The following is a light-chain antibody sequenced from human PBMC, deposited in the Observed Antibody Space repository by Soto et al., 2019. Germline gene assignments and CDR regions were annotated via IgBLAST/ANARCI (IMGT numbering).Light chain of an antibody. CDR1: QSVSSSY. CDR2: GAS. J-gene: IGKJ1*01. Sequence: EIVLTQSPGTLSLSPGERATLSCRASQSVSSSYLAWYQQKPGQAPRLLLYGASSRATGIPDRFSGSGSGTDFTITIIRLEPEDFAVYYCQQYGSSPPWTFGQGTKVEIK. V-gene: IGKV3-20*01. CDR3: QQYGSSPPWT.